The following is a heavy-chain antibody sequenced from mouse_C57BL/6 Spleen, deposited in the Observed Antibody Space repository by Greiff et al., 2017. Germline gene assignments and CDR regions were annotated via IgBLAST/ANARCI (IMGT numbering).Heavy chain of an antibody. J-gene: IGHJ3*01. V-gene: IGHV5-4*01. D-gene: IGHD2-10*02. CDR2: ISDGGSYT. Sequence: EVKLVESGGGLVKPGGSLKLSCAASGFTFSSYAMSWVRQTPEKRLEWVATISDGGSYTYYPDNVKGRFTISRDNAKNNLYLQMSHLKSEDTAMYYCARDGGYGAWFAYWGQGTLVTVSA. CDR1: GFTFSSYA. CDR3: ARDGGYGAWFAY.